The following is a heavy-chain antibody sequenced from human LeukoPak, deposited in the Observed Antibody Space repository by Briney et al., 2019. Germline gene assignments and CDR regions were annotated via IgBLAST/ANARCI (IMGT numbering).Heavy chain of an antibody. CDR1: GYSFPSYW. CDR2: VYPGDSDT. J-gene: IGHJ4*02. Sequence: GESLKISCEASGYSFPSYWIGWERQMPGKGLERMGIVYPGDSDTSYSPSFQGQVTISADKSISTAYLQWSSLKASDTAMYYCARHSLGGVADYWGQGTLVTVSS. D-gene: IGHD3-10*01. CDR3: ARHSLGGVADY. V-gene: IGHV5-51*01.